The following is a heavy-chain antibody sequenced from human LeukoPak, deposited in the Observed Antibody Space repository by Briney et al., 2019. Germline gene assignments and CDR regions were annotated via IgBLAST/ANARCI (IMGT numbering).Heavy chain of an antibody. Sequence: SETLSLTCAVYGGSFSGYYWSWIRQPPGKVLEWVGEINHSGSTNYNPSLKSRVTISVDTSKNQFSLKLSSVTAADTAVYYCARAPYYYGSGPRGFFDYWGQGTLVTVSS. D-gene: IGHD3-10*01. CDR1: GGSFSGYY. CDR2: INHSGST. CDR3: ARAPYYYGSGPRGFFDY. V-gene: IGHV4-34*01. J-gene: IGHJ4*02.